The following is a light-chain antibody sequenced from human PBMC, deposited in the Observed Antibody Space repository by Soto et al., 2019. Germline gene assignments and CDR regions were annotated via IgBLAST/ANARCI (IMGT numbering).Light chain of an antibody. J-gene: IGKJ1*01. Sequence: EFVLTQSPGTLSLSTGERATLSCRASQTVRNNYLAWYQQKPGQAPRLLIYGASSRATGIPDRFSGSGSGTDFTLTISRLEPEDFAVYYCQQYGSSLWTFGQGTKVDIK. CDR2: GAS. CDR3: QQYGSSLWT. V-gene: IGKV3-20*01. CDR1: QTVRNNY.